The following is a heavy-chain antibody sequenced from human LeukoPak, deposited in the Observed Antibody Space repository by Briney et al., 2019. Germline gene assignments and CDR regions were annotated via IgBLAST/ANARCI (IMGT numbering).Heavy chain of an antibody. J-gene: IGHJ4*02. D-gene: IGHD3-22*01. CDR1: GFSLSTSGVG. CDR2: IYWDDDK. V-gene: IGHV2-5*02. Sequence: SGPTLVKPTQTLTLTCTFSGFSLSTSGVGVGWIRQPPGKALEWLALIYWDDDKRYIPSLKSRLTITKDTSKNQVVLTMTNMDPVDTATYYCAHRRKYYDTSGYQDDYWGQGTLVTVSS. CDR3: AHRRKYYDTSGYQDDY.